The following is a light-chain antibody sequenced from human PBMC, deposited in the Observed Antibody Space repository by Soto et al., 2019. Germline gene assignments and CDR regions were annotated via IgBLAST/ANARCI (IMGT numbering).Light chain of an antibody. CDR3: QQYYSPWT. Sequence: DIVMTQSPDSLAVSLGERATINCKSSQSVLYSSNNKNYLAWYQQKPGQPPKLLIYWASTRESRVPDRFSGSGSVTDFTLTISSLQAEDVAVYYCQQYYSPWTFGQGTKVEIK. J-gene: IGKJ1*01. CDR2: WAS. CDR1: QSVLYSSNNKNY. V-gene: IGKV4-1*01.